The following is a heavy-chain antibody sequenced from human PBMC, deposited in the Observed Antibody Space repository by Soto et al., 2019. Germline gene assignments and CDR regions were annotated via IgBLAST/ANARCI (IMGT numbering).Heavy chain of an antibody. CDR3: TTAKAY. CDR2: IKSNTDGGTT. CDR1: GFVFSNAW. J-gene: IGHJ4*02. V-gene: IGHV3-15*07. Sequence: EVQLVESGGGLVMPGGSLRLSCAASGFVFSNAWVNWVRQAPGKGLEWVGRIKSNTDGGTTDYAAPVEGRFTISRDDSKNTLYLQLNSLKIEDTGVYYCTTAKAYWGQGALVTVSS.